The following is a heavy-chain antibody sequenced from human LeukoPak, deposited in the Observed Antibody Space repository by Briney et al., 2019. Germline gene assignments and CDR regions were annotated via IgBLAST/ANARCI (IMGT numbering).Heavy chain of an antibody. J-gene: IGHJ3*02. D-gene: IGHD3-9*01. Sequence: ASVKVSCKASGYTFTGYYMHWVRQAPGQGLEWMEWINPNSGGTNYAQKFQGRVTMTRDTSISTAYMELSRLRSDDTAVYYCAGYDILTGEGQDAFDIWGQGTMVTVSS. V-gene: IGHV1-2*02. CDR2: INPNSGGT. CDR1: GYTFTGYY. CDR3: AGYDILTGEGQDAFDI.